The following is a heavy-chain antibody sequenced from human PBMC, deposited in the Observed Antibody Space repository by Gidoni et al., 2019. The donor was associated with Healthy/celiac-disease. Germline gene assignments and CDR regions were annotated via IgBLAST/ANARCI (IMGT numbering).Heavy chain of an antibody. V-gene: IGHV1-69*04. D-gene: IGHD6-19*01. CDR3: ARGYSSGWYVTGGY. J-gene: IGHJ4*02. CDR1: GGTFSSYA. CDR2: IIPILGIA. Sequence: QVQLVQSGAEVKKPGSSVKVSCKASGGTFSSYAISWVRQAPGQGLEWMGRIIPILGIANYAQKFQGRVTITADKSTSTAYMELSSLRSEDTAVYYCARGYSSGWYVTGGYWGQGTLVTVSS.